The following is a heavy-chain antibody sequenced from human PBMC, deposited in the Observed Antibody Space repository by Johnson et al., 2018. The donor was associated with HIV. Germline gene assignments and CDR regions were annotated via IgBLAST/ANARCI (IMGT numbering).Heavy chain of an antibody. CDR1: GFTFSIYW. J-gene: IGHJ3*02. Sequence: VQLVESGGGVVRPGGSLRLSCAASGFTFSIYWMSWVRQAPGKGLEWVAIIEEDGGKEYYVDSVKGRFTISRDNSKNSLYLQMNSLRAEDTAVYYCAKVAYSDAVDIWGLGTMVTVSS. CDR3: AKVAYSDAVDI. CDR2: IEEDGGKE. D-gene: IGHD1-1*01. V-gene: IGHV3-7*05.